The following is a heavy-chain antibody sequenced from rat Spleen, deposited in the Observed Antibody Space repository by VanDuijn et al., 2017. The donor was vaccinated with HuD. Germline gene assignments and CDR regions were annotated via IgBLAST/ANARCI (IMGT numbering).Heavy chain of an antibody. CDR1: EFTFSNYG. D-gene: IGHD1-9*01. V-gene: IGHV5-29*01. CDR3: ARRHYGYTDYFDY. Sequence: EVQLVESGGGLVQPGRSLKLSCAASEFTFSNYGMHWIRQAPTKGLEWVATISYGDSSGHSGTYYRDSVKGRFTISRDNAKSTLSLQMDSLRSEDTATYYCARRHYGYTDYFDYWGQGVMVTVSS. CDR2: ISYGDSSGHSGT. J-gene: IGHJ2*01.